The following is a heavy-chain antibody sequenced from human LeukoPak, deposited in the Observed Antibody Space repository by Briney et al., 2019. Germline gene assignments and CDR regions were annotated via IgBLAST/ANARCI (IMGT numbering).Heavy chain of an antibody. Sequence: GRSLRLSCAASGFTFSSYGMHWVRQAPGKGLEWVAVIWYDGSNKYYADSVKGRFTISRDNSKNTLYLQMNSLRAEDTAVYYCAKDFGRFGELLSYYLDYWGQGTLVTVSS. CDR3: AKDFGRFGELLSYYLDY. CDR1: GFTFSSYG. J-gene: IGHJ4*02. D-gene: IGHD3-10*01. V-gene: IGHV3-33*06. CDR2: IWYDGSNK.